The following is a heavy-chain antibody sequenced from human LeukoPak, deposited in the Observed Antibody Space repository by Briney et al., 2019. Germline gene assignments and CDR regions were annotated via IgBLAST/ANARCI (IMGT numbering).Heavy chain of an antibody. CDR1: GGSISSYY. CDR2: IYYSGST. D-gene: IGHD1-26*01. CDR3: ARESSRGNFDY. Sequence: SETLSLTCTVSGGSISSYYWSWIRQPPGKGLEWVGYIYYSGSTNYNPSLKSRVTISVDTSKNHFSLKLSYVTAADTAVYFCARESSRGNFDYWGQGTLVTVSS. J-gene: IGHJ4*02. V-gene: IGHV4-59*01.